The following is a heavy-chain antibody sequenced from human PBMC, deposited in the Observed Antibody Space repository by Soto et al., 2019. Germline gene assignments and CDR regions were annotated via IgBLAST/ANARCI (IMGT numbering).Heavy chain of an antibody. D-gene: IGHD3-10*01. CDR3: AKDHPRGVPLPDAFDI. CDR1: GFTFSSYA. CDR2: ISGSGGST. Sequence: PGGSLRLSCAASGFTFSSYAMSWVRQAPGKGLEWVSAISGSGGSTYYADSVKGRFTISRDNSKNTLHLQMNSLRAEDTAVYYCAKDHPRGVPLPDAFDIWGQGTMVTVSS. J-gene: IGHJ3*02. V-gene: IGHV3-23*01.